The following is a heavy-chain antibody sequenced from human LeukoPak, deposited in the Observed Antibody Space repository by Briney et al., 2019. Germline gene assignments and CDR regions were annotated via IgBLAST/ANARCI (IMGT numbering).Heavy chain of an antibody. D-gene: IGHD1-26*01. CDR3: ARDERGSGSHSLGVY. CDR2: IYYSGST. V-gene: IGHV4-59*01. CDR1: GGSISSYY. Sequence: PSETLSLTCTVSGGSISSYYWSWIRQPPGKGLEWIGYIYYSGSTNYNPSLKSRVTLSVDTSKNQFPLKLSSVTAADTAVYYCARDERGSGSHSLGVYWGQGTLVTVSS. J-gene: IGHJ4*02.